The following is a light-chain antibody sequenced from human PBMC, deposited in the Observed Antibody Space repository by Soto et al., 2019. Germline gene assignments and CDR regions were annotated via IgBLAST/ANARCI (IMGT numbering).Light chain of an antibody. CDR1: QDISNY. CDR3: QPYDKLPYT. V-gene: IGKV1-33*01. CDR2: DAS. Sequence: DIQMTQSPSSLSASVGDRVTITCQASQDISNYLNWYQQKPGKAPKLLIYDASNLETGVPSRFSVTGSWTGFTFTISSLQPEDIATYYCQPYDKLPYTFGQGTKLDIK. J-gene: IGKJ2*01.